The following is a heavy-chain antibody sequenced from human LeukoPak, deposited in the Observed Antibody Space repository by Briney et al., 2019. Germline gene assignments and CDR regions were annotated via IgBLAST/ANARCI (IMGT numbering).Heavy chain of an antibody. CDR1: GFTFTSYA. D-gene: IGHD2-15*01. Sequence: GGSLRLSCAASGFTFTSYAMSWVRQTPGKGLEWVSTFSGGIDTTYYPDSVKGRFTISRDNSKNTLDLQMNSLGAEDTAGYYCGKATVRTCSGARCYYFDNWGQGTLVTVSS. V-gene: IGHV3-23*01. J-gene: IGHJ4*02. CDR2: FSGGIDTT. CDR3: GKATVRTCSGARCYYFDN.